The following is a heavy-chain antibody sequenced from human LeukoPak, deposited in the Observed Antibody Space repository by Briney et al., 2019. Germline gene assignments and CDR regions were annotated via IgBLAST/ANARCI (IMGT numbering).Heavy chain of an antibody. Sequence: GGSLRLSCAASGFTFSSYAMHWVRQAPGKGLEYVSAISSNGGSTYYANSVKGRFTISRDNSKNTLYLQMGSLRAEDMAVYYCARDRCGGDCYDYYYYYMDVWGKGTTVTVSS. CDR3: ARDRCGGDCYDYYYYYMDV. CDR1: GFTFSSYA. V-gene: IGHV3-64*01. D-gene: IGHD2-21*02. CDR2: ISSNGGST. J-gene: IGHJ6*03.